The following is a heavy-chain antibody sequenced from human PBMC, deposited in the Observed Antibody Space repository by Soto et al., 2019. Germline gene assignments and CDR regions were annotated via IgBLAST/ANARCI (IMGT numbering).Heavy chain of an antibody. D-gene: IGHD6-19*01. CDR1: GGTFSSYA. Sequence: GASVKVSCKASGGTFSSYAISWVRQAPGQGLEWMGGIIPIFGTANYAQKFQGRVTITADGSTSTAYMELSSLRSEDTAVYYCARGLIAVAGTSFDYWGQGTLVTVSS. CDR3: ARGLIAVAGTSFDY. J-gene: IGHJ4*02. V-gene: IGHV1-69*13. CDR2: IIPIFGTA.